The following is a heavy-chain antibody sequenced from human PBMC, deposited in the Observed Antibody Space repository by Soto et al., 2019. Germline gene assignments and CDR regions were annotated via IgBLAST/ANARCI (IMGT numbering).Heavy chain of an antibody. D-gene: IGHD3-3*01. V-gene: IGHV4-61*01. CDR1: GGSVSSGSYY. CDR3: ARDRDCDFWSCGYYYYGMDV. J-gene: IGHJ6*02. Sequence: SETLSLTCTVSGGSVSSGSYYWSWIRQPPGKGLEWIGYIYYSGSTNYNPSLKSRVTISVDTSKNQFSLKLSSVTAADTAVYYCARDRDCDFWSCGYYYYGMDVWGQGTTVTVYS. CDR2: IYYSGST.